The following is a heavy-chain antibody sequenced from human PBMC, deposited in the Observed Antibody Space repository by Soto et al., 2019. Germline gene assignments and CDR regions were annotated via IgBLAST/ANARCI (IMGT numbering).Heavy chain of an antibody. D-gene: IGHD3-9*01. V-gene: IGHV3-23*01. J-gene: IGHJ4*02. CDR1: GFTFRRYA. CDR2: ISGSGGNT. Sequence: PVRALRLSCADSGFTFRRYALTWVRQAPGKGLEWVSGISGSGGNTYYAEAVKGRLTISRDNSKNTLYLHMTNLRDEDPAVYYCAKDGNWLDVYLDVWRQGTPVTVS. CDR3: AKDGNWLDVYLDV.